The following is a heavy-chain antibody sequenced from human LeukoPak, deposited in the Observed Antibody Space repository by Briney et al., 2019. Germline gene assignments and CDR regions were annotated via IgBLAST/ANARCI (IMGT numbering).Heavy chain of an antibody. CDR3: AKDVAAAGTDYFDY. D-gene: IGHD6-13*01. CDR2: ISGSGGST. Sequence: GGSLRLSCAASGFTFSSYAMSWVRQAPGKELEWVSAISGSGGSTYYADSVKGRFTISRDNSKNTLYLQMSSLRAEDTAVYYCAKDVAAAGTDYFDYWGQGTLVTVSS. CDR1: GFTFSSYA. V-gene: IGHV3-23*01. J-gene: IGHJ4*02.